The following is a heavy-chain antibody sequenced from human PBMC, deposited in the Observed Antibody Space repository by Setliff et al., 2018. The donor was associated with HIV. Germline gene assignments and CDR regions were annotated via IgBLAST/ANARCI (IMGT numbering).Heavy chain of an antibody. J-gene: IGHJ5*02. CDR3: ARERQLWPLGWLDP. CDR1: GGSISSSNW. CDR2: IHHSGST. V-gene: IGHV4-4*02. D-gene: IGHD5-18*01. Sequence: LTCAVSGGSISSSNWWSWVRQAPGEGLEWIGEIHHSGSTNYKPSLKSRVTISVDKSKNQFSLKLSSVTAADTAVYYCARERQLWPLGWLDPWGQGTLVTVSS.